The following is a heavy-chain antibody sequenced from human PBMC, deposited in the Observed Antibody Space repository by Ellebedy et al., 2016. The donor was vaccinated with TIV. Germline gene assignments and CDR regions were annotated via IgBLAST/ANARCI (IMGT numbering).Heavy chain of an antibody. D-gene: IGHD6-19*01. Sequence: PGGSLRLSCAASGFTFSSYGMHWVRQAPGKGLEWVAVIWFDGTNEYYADSVKGRFAISRDNSKNTVYLQMNRLRAEDTAMYYCARDGEYSGGWFDVGWIDSCDNWGQGTQVTVSS. J-gene: IGHJ4*02. V-gene: IGHV3-33*01. CDR1: GFTFSSYG. CDR2: IWFDGTNE. CDR3: ARDGEYSGGWFDVGWIDSCDN.